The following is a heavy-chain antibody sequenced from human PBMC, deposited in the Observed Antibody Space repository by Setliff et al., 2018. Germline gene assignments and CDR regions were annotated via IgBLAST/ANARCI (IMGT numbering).Heavy chain of an antibody. CDR3: ARSQWLVRIDY. CDR1: GYTFTSYA. V-gene: IGHV1-18*01. D-gene: IGHD6-19*01. Sequence: GASVKVSCKASGYTFTSYAMHWVRQAPGQRLEWMGWISAYNGNTNYAQKLQGRVTMTTDTSTSTAYMELRSLRSDDTAVYYCARSQWLVRIDYWGQGTLVTVSS. J-gene: IGHJ4*02. CDR2: ISAYNGNT.